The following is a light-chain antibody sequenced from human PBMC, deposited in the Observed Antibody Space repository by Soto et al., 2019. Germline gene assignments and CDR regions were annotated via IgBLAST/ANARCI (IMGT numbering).Light chain of an antibody. Sequence: EIFLTQSPGTLSLSPGERATLSCRASQSVSSSYLAWYQQKPGQAPRPLIYGASSRAIGIPDRFSGSGSGTDFTLTISRLEPEDFAVYYCQQYGSSPWTFGQGTKVDIK. CDR3: QQYGSSPWT. J-gene: IGKJ1*01. V-gene: IGKV3-20*01. CDR1: QSVSSSY. CDR2: GAS.